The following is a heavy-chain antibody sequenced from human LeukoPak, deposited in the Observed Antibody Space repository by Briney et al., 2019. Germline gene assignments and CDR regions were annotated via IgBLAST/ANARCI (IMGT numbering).Heavy chain of an antibody. D-gene: IGHD5-12*01. J-gene: IGHJ4*02. CDR2: IYYSGST. Sequence: NLSETLSLTCTVSGGSISSYYWSWIRQPPGKGLEWIGYIYYSGSTNYNPSLKSRVTISIDTSKNQFSLKLSSVTAADTAVYYCARDGSGYEFDYWGQGTLVTVSS. V-gene: IGHV4-59*01. CDR1: GGSISSYY. CDR3: ARDGSGYEFDY.